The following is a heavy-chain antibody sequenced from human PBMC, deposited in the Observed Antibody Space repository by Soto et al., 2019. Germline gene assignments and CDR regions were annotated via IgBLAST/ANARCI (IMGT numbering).Heavy chain of an antibody. CDR1: GGTFSSYA. CDR3: ARARLKARDAFDI. V-gene: IGHV1-69*13. Sequence: SVKVSSKASGGTFSSYAISWVRQAPGQGLEWMGGIIPIFGTANYAQKFQGRVTITADESTSTAYMELSSLRSEDTAVYYCARARLKARDAFDIWGQGTMVIVSS. D-gene: IGHD5-12*01. CDR2: IIPIFGTA. J-gene: IGHJ3*02.